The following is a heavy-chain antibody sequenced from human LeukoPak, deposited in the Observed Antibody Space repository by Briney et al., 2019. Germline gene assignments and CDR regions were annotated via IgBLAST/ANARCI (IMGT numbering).Heavy chain of an antibody. D-gene: IGHD6-19*01. V-gene: IGHV4-59*01. CDR3: ARSGGYSSPQNY. Sequence: PSETLSLTCTVSGGSISSYYWSWIRQPPGKGLEWIGYIYSSGSTNYNSSLKSRVTISVDTSKNQFSLKLTSVTAADTAVYYCARSGGYSSPQNYWGQGTLVTVSS. CDR1: GGSISSYY. CDR2: IYSSGST. J-gene: IGHJ4*02.